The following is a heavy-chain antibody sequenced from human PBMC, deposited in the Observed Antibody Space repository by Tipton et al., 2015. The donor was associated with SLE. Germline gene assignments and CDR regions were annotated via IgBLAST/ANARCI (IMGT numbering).Heavy chain of an antibody. D-gene: IGHD1-1*01. CDR1: GGSISSYY. CDR2: IYYSGST. J-gene: IGHJ3*02. CDR3: ARLDARRDAFDI. V-gene: IGHV4-59*12. Sequence: TLSLTCTVSGGSISSYYWSWIRQPPGKGLEWIGSIYYSGSTNYNPSLKSRVTISVDTSKNQFSLKLSSVTAADTAVYYCARLDARRDAFDIWGQGTMVTVSS.